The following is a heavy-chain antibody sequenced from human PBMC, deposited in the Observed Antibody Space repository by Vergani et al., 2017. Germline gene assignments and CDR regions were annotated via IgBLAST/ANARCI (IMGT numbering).Heavy chain of an antibody. CDR3: ASHYYDSSYYYGMDV. CDR1: GFTFDDYA. V-gene: IGHV3-9*01. D-gene: IGHD3-22*01. Sequence: EVQLVESGGGLVQPGRSLRLSCAASGFTFDDYAMHWVRQAPGKGLEWVSGISWNSGSIGYADSVKGRFTISRDNAKNSLYLQMNSLRAEDTALYYCASHYYDSSYYYGMDVWGQGTTVTVSS. CDR2: ISWNSGSI. J-gene: IGHJ6*02.